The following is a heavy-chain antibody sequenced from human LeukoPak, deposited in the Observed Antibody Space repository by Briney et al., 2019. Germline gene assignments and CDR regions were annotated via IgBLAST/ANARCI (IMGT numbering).Heavy chain of an antibody. V-gene: IGHV4-59*12. Sequence: PSETLSLTCTVSGGSINSNYWSWIRQPPGEGLEWIAYIDHSGNTNYNPSLKSRVTISVDRSKNQFSLKLSSVTAADTAVYYCARDINWDRGSDAFDIWGQGTMVTVSS. CDR3: ARDINWDRGSDAFDI. CDR2: IDHSGNT. D-gene: IGHD1/OR15-1a*01. CDR1: GGSINSNY. J-gene: IGHJ3*02.